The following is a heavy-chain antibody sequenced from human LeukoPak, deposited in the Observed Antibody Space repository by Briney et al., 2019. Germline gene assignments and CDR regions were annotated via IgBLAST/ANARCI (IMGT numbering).Heavy chain of an antibody. J-gene: IGHJ3*02. V-gene: IGHV3-7*01. D-gene: IGHD6-6*01. CDR2: INSDGSEK. CDR3: ARIPYSSSLTDAFDI. CDR1: GFPFSSHW. Sequence: PGGSLRLSCAASGFPFSSHWLSWFRQSPGRGLEWVAHINSDGSEKNYVDSVKGRFTISRDNARNSLFLQMNSLRGEDTAVYYCARIPYSSSLTDAFDIWGQGTMVTVYS.